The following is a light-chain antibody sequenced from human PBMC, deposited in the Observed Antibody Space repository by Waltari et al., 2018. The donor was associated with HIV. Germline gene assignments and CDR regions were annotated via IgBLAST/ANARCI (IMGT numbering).Light chain of an antibody. CDR3: CSYTTSGTYV. V-gene: IGLV2-14*01. CDR2: DVT. Sequence: QSALTQPASVSGSPGQSITISCTGTGSDVGGYTYVSWYQQHPGKAPKVLIYDVTKRPSGVSNRFSGSKSGNTASMTISGLQAEDEATYYCCSYTTSGTYVFGIGTEVTVL. CDR1: GSDVGGYTY. J-gene: IGLJ1*01.